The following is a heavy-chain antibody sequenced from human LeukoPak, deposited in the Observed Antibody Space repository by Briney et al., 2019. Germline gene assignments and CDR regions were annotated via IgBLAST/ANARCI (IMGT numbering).Heavy chain of an antibody. D-gene: IGHD4-23*01. J-gene: IGHJ4*02. Sequence: GGSLRLSCAASGFTFSSYAMSWVRQAPGKGLEWVSAISGSGTTTYYADSVKGRFTISRDNPKNTLFLQMNSLRAEDTAIYYCAKAYGGAPTDYWGLGTLVTVSS. CDR3: AKAYGGAPTDY. CDR1: GFTFSSYA. CDR2: ISGSGTTT. V-gene: IGHV3-23*01.